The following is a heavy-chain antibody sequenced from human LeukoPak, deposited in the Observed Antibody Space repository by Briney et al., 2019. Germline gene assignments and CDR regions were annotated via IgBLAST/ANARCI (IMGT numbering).Heavy chain of an antibody. CDR1: GGTFSSYA. CDR3: AGGPSDYYYMDV. V-gene: IGHV1-69*05. CDR2: IIPIFGTA. D-gene: IGHD3-16*01. J-gene: IGHJ6*03. Sequence: SVKVSCKASGGTFSSYAIRWVRQAPGQGLEWMGGIIPIFGTANYAQKFQGRVTITTDESTSTAYMELSSLRSEDTAVYYCAGGPSDYYYMDVWGKGTTVTVSS.